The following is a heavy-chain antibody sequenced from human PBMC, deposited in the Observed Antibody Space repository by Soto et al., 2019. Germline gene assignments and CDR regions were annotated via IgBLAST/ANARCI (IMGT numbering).Heavy chain of an antibody. CDR3: AKEGRLRSPAGDYFDS. D-gene: IGHD3-10*01. CDR1: GFSFPDYD. Sequence: GGSLRLSCEGSGFSFPDYDMYWVRQTPGKGLEWVAAVGRFGNTYYRDSVRGRFTISRDDSRNTVYLQMNRLRVEDTAVYFCAKEGRLRSPAGDYFDSWAQGSLVTVSS. CDR2: VGRFGNT. J-gene: IGHJ4*02. V-gene: IGHV3-23*01.